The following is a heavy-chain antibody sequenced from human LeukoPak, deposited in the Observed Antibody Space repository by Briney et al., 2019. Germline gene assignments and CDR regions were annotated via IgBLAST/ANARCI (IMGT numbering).Heavy chain of an antibody. CDR3: ARAGWKWGYCSGGSCYPNWFDP. D-gene: IGHD2-15*01. CDR1: GGTFSSYA. J-gene: IGHJ5*02. CDR2: IIPIFGTA. V-gene: IGHV1-69*13. Sequence: SVNVSCKASGGTFSSYAISWVRQAPGQGLEWMGGIIPIFGTANYAQKFQGRVTITADESTSTAYMELSSLRSEDTAVYYCARAGWKWGYCSGGSCYPNWFDPWGQGTLVTVSS.